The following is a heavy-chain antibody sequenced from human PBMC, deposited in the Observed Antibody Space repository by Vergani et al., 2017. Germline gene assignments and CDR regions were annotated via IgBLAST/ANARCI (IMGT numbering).Heavy chain of an antibody. J-gene: IGHJ4*02. CDR3: ARSVNGDYVDY. D-gene: IGHD5/OR15-5a*01. CDR1: GGSFSGYY. V-gene: IGHV4-34*01. CDR2: LNHSGST. Sequence: QVQLQQWGAGLLKPSETLSLTCAVYGGSFSGYYWSWIRQAPGKGLEGIGELNHSGSTNYNPSLKSWVTISVDTSKNQFSLKLSSVTAADTAVYYCARSVNGDYVDYWDQGTLVSASS.